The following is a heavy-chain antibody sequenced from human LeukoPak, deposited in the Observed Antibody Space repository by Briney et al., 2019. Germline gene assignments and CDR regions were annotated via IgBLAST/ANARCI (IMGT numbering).Heavy chain of an antibody. D-gene: IGHD3-3*01. CDR3: ARQGYDFQSDP. J-gene: IGHJ5*02. CDR2: INPSGGST. V-gene: IGHV1-46*01. CDR1: GCTFTSYY. Sequence: ASVKVSCKASGCTFTSYYMHWVRQAPGQGLEWMGIINPSGGSTSYAQKFQGRVTMTRDTSTSTVYMELSSLRSEDTAVYYCARQGYDFQSDPWGQGTLVTVSS.